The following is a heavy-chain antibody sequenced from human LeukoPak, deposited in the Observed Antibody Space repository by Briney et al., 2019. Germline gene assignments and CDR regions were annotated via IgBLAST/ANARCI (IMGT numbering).Heavy chain of an antibody. V-gene: IGHV3-21*01. J-gene: IGHJ4*02. D-gene: IGHD3-3*01. CDR3: ATSDDLWSGMDN. CDR2: ISSSSSYI. Sequence: PGGSLGLSCAVSGFTFSSSSMNWVRQAPGKGLEWVSSISSSSSYIYYADSVKGRFTISRDNAKNSLNLQMDSLRADDTAVYYCATSDDLWSGMDNWGQGTLVTVSS. CDR1: GFTFSSSS.